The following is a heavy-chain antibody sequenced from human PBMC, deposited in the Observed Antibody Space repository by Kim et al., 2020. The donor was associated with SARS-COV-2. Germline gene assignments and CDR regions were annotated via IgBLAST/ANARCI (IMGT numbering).Heavy chain of an antibody. J-gene: IGHJ3*02. V-gene: IGHV3-73*01. CDR3: TRIPATTLAFWDAFDI. Sequence: VKGRFNMSRDDSKNTAYLEMSGLKTEDTAVYYCTRIPATTLAFWDAFDIWGQGTMVTVSS. D-gene: IGHD1-1*01.